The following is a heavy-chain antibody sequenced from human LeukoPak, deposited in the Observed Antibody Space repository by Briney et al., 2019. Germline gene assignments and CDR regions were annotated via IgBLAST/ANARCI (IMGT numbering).Heavy chain of an antibody. V-gene: IGHV1-18*01. CDR2: ISPYNGNT. Sequence: ASVKVSCKASGYTFSNYGINWVRQAPGQGLEWMGWISPYNGNTNYAQKLQGRVTMTTDTSTSTAYMELRSLRSDDTAVYYCARGDDYGDYLSAFDIWGQGTMVTVSS. CDR3: ARGDDYGDYLSAFDI. J-gene: IGHJ3*02. D-gene: IGHD4-17*01. CDR1: GYTFSNYG.